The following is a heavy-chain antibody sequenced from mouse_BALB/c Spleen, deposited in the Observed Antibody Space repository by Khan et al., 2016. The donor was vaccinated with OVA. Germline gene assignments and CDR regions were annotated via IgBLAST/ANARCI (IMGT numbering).Heavy chain of an antibody. Sequence: QVQLQQSGAELVKPGASVKLSCKTSGYTFTSYWIQWVKQRPGQGLGWIGQIFPGTGTTYYNENFKGKATLTVDTSSSTAYMQLSRLPSEGSDVYCCTRSCFVTYEFVYWGQGTLVTVSP. V-gene: IGHV1S132*01. CDR2: IFPGTGTT. CDR3: TRSCFVTYEFVY. J-gene: IGHJ3*01. CDR1: GYTFTSYW. D-gene: IGHD1-1*01.